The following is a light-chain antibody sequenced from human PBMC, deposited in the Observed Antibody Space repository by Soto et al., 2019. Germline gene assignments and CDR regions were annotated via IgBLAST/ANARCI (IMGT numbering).Light chain of an antibody. CDR2: GAS. Sequence: EIVLTQSPGTLSLSPGERATLYCRASQSVSSIYLAWYQQKPGQAPRLLIYGASSRATGIPVRFSGSGSATDFTLTISRLEPEDFAVYFCQQHGSSPRTFGQGTKVEIK. V-gene: IGKV3-20*01. J-gene: IGKJ1*01. CDR3: QQHGSSPRT. CDR1: QSVSSIY.